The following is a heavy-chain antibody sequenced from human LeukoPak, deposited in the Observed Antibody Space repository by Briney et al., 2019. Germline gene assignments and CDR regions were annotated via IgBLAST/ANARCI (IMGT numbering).Heavy chain of an antibody. CDR1: GGSISSSSYY. CDR3: ARAIQVIGAFDI. V-gene: IGHV4-39*07. Sequence: SETLSLTCTVSGGSISSSSYYWGWIRQPPGKGLEWIGSIYYSGSTYYNPSLKSRVTISVDTSKNQFSLKLSSVTAADTAVYHCARAIQVIGAFDIWGQGTMVTVSS. J-gene: IGHJ3*02. CDR2: IYYSGST. D-gene: IGHD5-18*01.